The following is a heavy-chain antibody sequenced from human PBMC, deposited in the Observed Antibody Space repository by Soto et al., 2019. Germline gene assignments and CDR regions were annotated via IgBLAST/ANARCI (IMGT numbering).Heavy chain of an antibody. CDR3: AHRPYYHYERSGYTFH. V-gene: IGHV2-5*01. CDR1: GFSLTTNRVA. J-gene: IGHJ4*02. D-gene: IGHD3-22*01. CDR2: IYGNDDK. Sequence: GSRPTLVNPTQTLTRTSTFYGFSLTTNRVAVGWIRQPPGKALQQLALIYGNDDKEYSPSLKSRLTIIKDISKNQVALTLANMDPVDISTYYCAHRPYYHYERSGYTFHGGQGAVITVS.